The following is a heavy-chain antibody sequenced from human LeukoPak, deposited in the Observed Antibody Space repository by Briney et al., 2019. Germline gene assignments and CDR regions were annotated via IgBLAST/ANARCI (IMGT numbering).Heavy chain of an antibody. CDR2: IIPIFGTA. CDR1: GGTFSSYA. CDR3: ACKTTAAAGTFDY. V-gene: IGHV1-69*13. D-gene: IGHD6-13*01. J-gene: IGHJ4*02. Sequence: ASVKVSCKASGGTFSSYAISWVRQAPGQGLEWMGGIIPIFGTANYAQKFQGRVTITADESTSTAYMELSSLRSEDTALYYCACKTTAAAGTFDYWGQGTLVTVSS.